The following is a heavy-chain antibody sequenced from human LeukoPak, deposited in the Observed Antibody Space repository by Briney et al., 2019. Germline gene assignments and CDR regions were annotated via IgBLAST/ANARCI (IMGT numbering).Heavy chain of an antibody. V-gene: IGHV3-23*01. J-gene: IGHJ4*02. CDR3: AKDKGALIAAAGILDY. D-gene: IGHD6-13*01. Sequence: GGSLRLSCAASGFTFSSYAMTWVRQAPGKWLEWVSVISGSGGSTYYADSVKGRFTISRDNSKNTVYLQMNSLRAEDTAVYYCAKDKGALIAAAGILDYWGQGTLVTVSS. CDR1: GFTFSSYA. CDR2: ISGSGGST.